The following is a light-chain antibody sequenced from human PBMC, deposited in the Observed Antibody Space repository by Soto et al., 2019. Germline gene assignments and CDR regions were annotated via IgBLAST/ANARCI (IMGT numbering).Light chain of an antibody. CDR2: AAS. Sequence: DIQMTQSPSSLSASVGDRVTITCRASQSISSYLNWYQQKPGKVPKLLINAASSLQSGVPSRFSGSGSGTDFTLTISSLQPEDFATYYCQQSYSTPYTFGQGNKLEIK. J-gene: IGKJ2*01. CDR3: QQSYSTPYT. V-gene: IGKV1-39*01. CDR1: QSISSY.